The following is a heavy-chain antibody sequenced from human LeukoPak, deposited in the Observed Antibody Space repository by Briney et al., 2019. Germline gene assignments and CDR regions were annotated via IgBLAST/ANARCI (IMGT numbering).Heavy chain of an antibody. CDR1: GGSISSSSYY. CDR3: ARDLYYYDSRAYDP. J-gene: IGHJ5*02. CDR2: IYYSGST. Sequence: KPSETLSLTCTVSGGSISSSSYYWGWIRQPPGKGLEWIGSIYYSGSTYYNPSLKSRVTISVDTSKNQFSLKLSSVTAADTAVYYCARDLYYYDSRAYDPWGQGTLVTVSS. D-gene: IGHD3-22*01. V-gene: IGHV4-39*07.